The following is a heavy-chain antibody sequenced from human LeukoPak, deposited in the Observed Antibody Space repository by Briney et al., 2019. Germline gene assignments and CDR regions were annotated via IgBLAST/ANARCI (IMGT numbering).Heavy chain of an antibody. D-gene: IGHD4-11*01. J-gene: IGHJ6*02. CDR2: MNPNSGNT. Sequence: ASVKVSCKASGYTFTSYDINWVRQATGQGLEWMGWMNPNSGNTGYAQKFQGRVTVTRNTSISTAYMELSSLRSEDTAVYYCARDPAELTVSYYYGMDVWGQGTTVTVSS. CDR3: ARDPAELTVSYYYGMDV. V-gene: IGHV1-8*01. CDR1: GYTFTSYD.